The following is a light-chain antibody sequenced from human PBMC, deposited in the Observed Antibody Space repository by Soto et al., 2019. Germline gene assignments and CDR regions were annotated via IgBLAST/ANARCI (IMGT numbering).Light chain of an antibody. Sequence: QSVLTQPVSVSGSPGQSITISCTGTSSDVGGYKYVSWYQQHPGKAPKLMIYEVSNRPSGVSNRFSGSKSGNTASLTISGLQAEDDADYYCSSYTSSSTLVFGGGTKLTV. CDR2: EVS. V-gene: IGLV2-14*01. CDR1: SSDVGGYKY. CDR3: SSYTSSSTLV. J-gene: IGLJ3*02.